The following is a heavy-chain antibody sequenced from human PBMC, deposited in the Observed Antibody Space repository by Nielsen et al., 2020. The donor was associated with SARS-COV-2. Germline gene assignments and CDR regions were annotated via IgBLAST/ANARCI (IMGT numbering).Heavy chain of an antibody. CDR1: GFTVSSSY. V-gene: IGHV3-66*01. Sequence: GESLKISCAASGFTVSSSYMSWVRQAPGKGLEWVSLIYSGGRTYYADSVKGRFTISRDNSKNTLYLQMNSLRAEDTAVYYCARVFSTPYYFDYWGQGTLVTVSS. J-gene: IGHJ4*02. D-gene: IGHD3-3*01. CDR2: IYSGGRT. CDR3: ARVFSTPYYFDY.